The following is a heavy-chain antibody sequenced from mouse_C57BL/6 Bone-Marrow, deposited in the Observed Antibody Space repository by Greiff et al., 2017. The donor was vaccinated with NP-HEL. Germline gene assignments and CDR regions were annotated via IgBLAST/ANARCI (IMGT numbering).Heavy chain of an antibody. CDR3: GRYGYYGSSYV. D-gene: IGHD1-1*01. Sequence: VQLQQPGAELVRPGTSVKLSCKASGYTFTSYWMHWVKQRPGQGLEWIGVIDPSDSYTNYNQKFKGKATLTVDTSSSTAYMQLSSLTSEDSAVYYCGRYGYYGSSYVWGQGTLVTVSA. CDR2: IDPSDSYT. V-gene: IGHV1-59*01. CDR1: GYTFTSYW. J-gene: IGHJ3*01.